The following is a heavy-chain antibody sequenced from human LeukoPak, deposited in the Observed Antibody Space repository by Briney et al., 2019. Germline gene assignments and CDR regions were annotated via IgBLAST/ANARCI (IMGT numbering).Heavy chain of an antibody. D-gene: IGHD1-20*01. CDR2: ISSSCSTI. CDR1: GFTYSSYE. CDR3: ARDVYNWNDGMDG. Sequence: GGSLRLSCAASGFTYSSYEMNWVRQAPGKGLEWVSYISSSCSTIYYADSVKGRFTISRDDAKNSLYLQMNSLRAEDTAVYYCARDVYNWNDGMDGWGQGTTVTVSS. J-gene: IGHJ6*02. V-gene: IGHV3-48*03.